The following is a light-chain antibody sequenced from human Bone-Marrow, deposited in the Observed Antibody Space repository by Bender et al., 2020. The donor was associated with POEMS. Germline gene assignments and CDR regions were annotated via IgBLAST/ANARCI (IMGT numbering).Light chain of an antibody. CDR1: VSDIGGYNY. V-gene: IGLV2-14*01. CDR3: CSYAGSYSYV. CDR2: GAL. Sequence: QSALTQPASVSGSPGQSITISCAGTVSDIGGYNYVSWYQQHPGKAPKLLIYGALNRPSGVSSRFSGSKSANTASLTISGLQAEDEADYYCCSYAGSYSYVFGTGTKVTVL. J-gene: IGLJ1*01.